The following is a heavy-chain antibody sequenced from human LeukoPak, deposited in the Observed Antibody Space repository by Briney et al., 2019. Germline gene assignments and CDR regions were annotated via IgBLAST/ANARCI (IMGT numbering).Heavy chain of an antibody. D-gene: IGHD3-3*01. CDR1: GGSFSGYY. V-gene: IGHV4-34*01. CDR3: ARDDGYDFWSGYYLY. Sequence: PSETLSLTCAVYGGSFSGYYWSWIRQPPGKGLEWIGEINHSGSTNYNPSLKSRVTMSVDTSKNQFSLKLSSVTAADTAVYYCARDDGYDFWSGYYLYWGQGTLVTVSS. CDR2: INHSGST. J-gene: IGHJ4*02.